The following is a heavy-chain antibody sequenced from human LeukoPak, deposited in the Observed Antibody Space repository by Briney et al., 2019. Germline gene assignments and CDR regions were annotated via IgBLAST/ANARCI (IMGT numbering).Heavy chain of an antibody. Sequence: ASVKVSCKASGYTFTSYDINWVRQATGQGLEGMGWMNPNSGNTGYAQKFQGRVTMTKNTSITTAYMDLSSLTSEDTAVYYCARALSWTTESYYYMDVWGKGTTVTVSS. CDR3: ARALSWTTESYYYMDV. CDR2: MNPNSGNT. CDR1: GYTFTSYD. V-gene: IGHV1-8*01. J-gene: IGHJ6*03. D-gene: IGHD3/OR15-3a*01.